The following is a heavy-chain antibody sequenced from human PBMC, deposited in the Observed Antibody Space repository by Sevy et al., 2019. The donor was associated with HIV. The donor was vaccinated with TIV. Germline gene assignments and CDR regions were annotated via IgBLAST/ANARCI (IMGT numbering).Heavy chain of an antibody. J-gene: IGHJ4*02. D-gene: IGHD2-2*01. CDR1: GFTFSSYD. CDR2: IWHDGSNK. V-gene: IGHV3-33*01. CDR3: AVGAKRYCSSTSCSHLFDY. Sequence: GGSLRLSCAASGFTFSSYDMHWVRQAPGKGLEWVAVIWHDGSNKYYADSVKGRFTISRDNSKNTLYLQMNSLRAEDTAVYYCAVGAKRYCSSTSCSHLFDYWGQGTLVTVSS.